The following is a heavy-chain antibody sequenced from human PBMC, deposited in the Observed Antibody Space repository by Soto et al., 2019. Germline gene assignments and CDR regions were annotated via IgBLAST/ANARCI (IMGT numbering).Heavy chain of an antibody. CDR3: ARDRKIGGFDP. CDR1: GFTFSSYD. J-gene: IGHJ5*02. CDR2: IGTAGDT. V-gene: IGHV3-13*01. Sequence: EVQLVESGGGLVQPGGSLRLSCAASGFTFSSYDMHWVRRATGKGLEWVSAIGTAGDTYYPGSVKGRFTISRENAKNSLYLQMNSLRAGDTAVYYCARDRKIGGFDPWGQGTLVTVSS.